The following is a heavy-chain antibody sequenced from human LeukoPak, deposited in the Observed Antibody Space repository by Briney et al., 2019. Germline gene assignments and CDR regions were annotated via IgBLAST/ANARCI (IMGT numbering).Heavy chain of an antibody. J-gene: IGHJ4*02. CDR1: GFTFSNAW. V-gene: IGHV3-7*01. CDR3: ARMSSGWYEVYYFDY. D-gene: IGHD6-19*01. CDR2: IKQDGSEK. Sequence: GGSLRLSCAASGFTFSNAWMSWVRQAPGKGLEWVANIKQDGSEKYYVDSVKGRFTISRDNAKNSLYLQMNSLRAEDTAVYYCARMSSGWYEVYYFDYWGQGTLVTVSS.